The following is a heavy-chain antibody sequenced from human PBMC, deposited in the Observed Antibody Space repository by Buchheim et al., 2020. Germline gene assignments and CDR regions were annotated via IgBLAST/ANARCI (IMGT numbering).Heavy chain of an antibody. Sequence: EERLVESGGGLGQPGGSLRLSCAASGFTFSSDWMHWVRQAPGKGLVWVSRINPDGSDTTYAASGKGRFTISRDNGRNTLYLQMNSLRGEDTAIYYCTRSANFFRGMDVWGQGTT. D-gene: IGHD2-15*01. V-gene: IGHV3-74*01. CDR2: INPDGSDT. CDR3: TRSANFFRGMDV. CDR1: GFTFSSDW. J-gene: IGHJ6*02.